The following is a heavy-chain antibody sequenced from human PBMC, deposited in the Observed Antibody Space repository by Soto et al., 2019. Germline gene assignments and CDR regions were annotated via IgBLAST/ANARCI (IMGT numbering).Heavy chain of an antibody. CDR2: ISSSGSTI. V-gene: IGHV3-48*03. D-gene: IGHD3-22*01. CDR3: ARDDSSGYYYLSGAFDI. Sequence: GSLRLSCAASGFTFSSYEMNWVRRAPGKGLEWVSYISSSGSTIYYADSVKGRFTISRDNAKNSLYLQMNSLRAEDTAVYYCARDDSSGYYYLSGAFDIWGQGTMVTVSS. J-gene: IGHJ3*02. CDR1: GFTFSSYE.